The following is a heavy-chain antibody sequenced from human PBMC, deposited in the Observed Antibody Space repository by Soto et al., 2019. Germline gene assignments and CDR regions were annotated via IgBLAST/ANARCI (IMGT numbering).Heavy chain of an antibody. Sequence: EVQLLESGGKLVQPRGSLTLSCAASGFTFSTYAMAWVRQAPGKGLEWVSGVSASGLNTDYADPVKGRFYISRDNSKNTVSLHMNSLRAEDTALYYCAKDRRRRASGYYVDYWGEGTPVTVSS. V-gene: IGHV3-23*01. CDR2: VSASGLNT. J-gene: IGHJ4*02. CDR1: GFTFSTYA. D-gene: IGHD7-27*01. CDR3: AKDRRRRASGYYVDY.